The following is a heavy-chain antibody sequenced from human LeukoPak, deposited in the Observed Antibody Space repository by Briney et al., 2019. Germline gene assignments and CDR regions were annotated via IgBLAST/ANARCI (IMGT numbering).Heavy chain of an antibody. D-gene: IGHD3-10*01. Sequence: SVKVSCKASGGTFSTYAISWVRQAPGQGLEWVGRIVPILGTANYAQNFQGRVTITADRSTTTAYMELSSLRSEDTAVYYCARRFGANNWFDPWGQGTLVTVSS. CDR1: GGTFSTYA. J-gene: IGHJ5*02. CDR3: ARRFGANNWFDP. V-gene: IGHV1-69*04. CDR2: IVPILGTA.